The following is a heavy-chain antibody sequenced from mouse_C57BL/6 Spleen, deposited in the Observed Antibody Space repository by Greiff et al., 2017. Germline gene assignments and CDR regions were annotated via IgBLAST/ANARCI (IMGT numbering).Heavy chain of an antibody. V-gene: IGHV3-1*01. J-gene: IGHJ3*01. CDR3: ARAYSNYPWFAD. Sequence: EVQLQESGPGMVKPSQSLSLTCTVTGYSITSGYDWHWIRHFPGNKLEWMGYISYSGNTNYNPSLKSRISITHDTSKNHFFLKLNSVTTEDTATYYCARAYSNYPWFADWGTGTLVTVSA. D-gene: IGHD2-5*01. CDR1: GYSITSGYD. CDR2: ISYSGNT.